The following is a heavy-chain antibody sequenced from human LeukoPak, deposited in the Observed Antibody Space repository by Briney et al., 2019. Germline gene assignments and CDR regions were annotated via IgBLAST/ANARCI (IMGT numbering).Heavy chain of an antibody. CDR3: ARATRGCCSSTSCYGRDYYYYYGMDV. CDR2: IYYSGST. J-gene: IGHJ6*04. Sequence: SETLSLTCTVSGGSISSYYWSWIRQPPGKGLGWIGYIYYSGSTNYNPSLKSRVTISVDTSKNQFSLKLSSVTAADTAVYYCARATRGCCSSTSCYGRDYYYYYGMDVWGKGTTVTVSS. D-gene: IGHD2-2*01. V-gene: IGHV4-59*01. CDR1: GGSISSYY.